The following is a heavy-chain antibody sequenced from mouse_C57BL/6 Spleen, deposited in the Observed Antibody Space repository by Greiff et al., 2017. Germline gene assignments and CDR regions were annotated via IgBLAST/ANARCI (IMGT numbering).Heavy chain of an antibody. D-gene: IGHD2-10*02. V-gene: IGHV5-6*01. CDR3: ARQYCNCVKYFDV. J-gene: IGHJ1*03. CDR2: ISRGGSYP. Sequence: EVMLVASGGDLVKPGGSLKLSCAASGFTFTSYGMSWVRQTPDKRLEWVATISRGGSYPYYPDSVKGRFTISRDNAKNTLDLQMSRLKSADTAMYYCARQYCNCVKYFDVWGTGTTVTVSS. CDR1: GFTFTSYG.